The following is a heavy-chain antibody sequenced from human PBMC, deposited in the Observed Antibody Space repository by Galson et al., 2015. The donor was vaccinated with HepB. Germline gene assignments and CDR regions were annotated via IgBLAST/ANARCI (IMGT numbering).Heavy chain of an antibody. V-gene: IGHV1-8*01. CDR1: GYTFTSYD. D-gene: IGHD6-19*01. CDR2: MNPNSGNT. Sequence: SVKVSCKASGYTFTSYDINWVRQATGQGLEWMGWMNPNSGNTGYAQKFQGRVTMTRNTSISTAYMELSSLRSEDTAVYYCARGIPDSSGWGDDYWGQGTLVTVSS. CDR3: ARGIPDSSGWGDDY. J-gene: IGHJ4*02.